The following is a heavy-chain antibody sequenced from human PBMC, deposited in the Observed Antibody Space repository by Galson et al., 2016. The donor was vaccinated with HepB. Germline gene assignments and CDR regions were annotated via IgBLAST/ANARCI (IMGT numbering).Heavy chain of an antibody. V-gene: IGHV3-11*04. Sequence: SLRLSCAASGFDFSDYYMTWIRQAPGKGLEWVSYISYSGHKVTYADSVMGRFTTSRDNARNSLFLQMNSLRAEDTAVYYCCVDTAMDYVFDYWGQGTLVTVSS. CDR1: GFDFSDYY. CDR3: CVDTAMDYVFDY. D-gene: IGHD5-18*01. CDR2: ISYSGHKV. J-gene: IGHJ4*02.